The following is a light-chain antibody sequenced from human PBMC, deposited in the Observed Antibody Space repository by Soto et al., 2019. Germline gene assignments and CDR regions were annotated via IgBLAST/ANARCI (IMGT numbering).Light chain of an antibody. CDR1: QSISNW. Sequence: GDRVTITCRANQSISNWSAWYQQRPGKAPNLLISDASSLQSGVPSRFSGSGYGREFTLSISNLQPDDLATYYCQQYNSSPLTFGGGTKVEIK. CDR3: QQYNSSPLT. J-gene: IGKJ4*01. V-gene: IGKV1-5*01. CDR2: DAS.